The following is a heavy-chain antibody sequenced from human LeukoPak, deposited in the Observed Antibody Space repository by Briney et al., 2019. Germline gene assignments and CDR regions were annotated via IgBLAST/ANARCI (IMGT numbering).Heavy chain of an antibody. Sequence: PGGSLRLPCGVPGFTFSSYWMDWVGQAQGKGLGGVSPINRDGSTTTYADSVKGRFTISRDNAKNTLYLQMNSLRAEDTAVYYCHSIAAAGTGYCGQGILVTVSS. CDR3: HSIAAAGTGY. CDR2: INRDGSTT. D-gene: IGHD6-13*01. CDR1: GFTFSSYW. V-gene: IGHV3-74*01. J-gene: IGHJ4*02.